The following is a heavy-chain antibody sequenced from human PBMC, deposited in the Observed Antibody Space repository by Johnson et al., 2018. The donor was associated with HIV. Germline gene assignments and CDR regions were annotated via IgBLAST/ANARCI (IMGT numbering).Heavy chain of an antibody. CDR1: GFTFSDYY. V-gene: IGHV3-11*04. D-gene: IGHD2-15*01. CDR3: AKDNLKRTRGSDAFDI. J-gene: IGHJ3*02. CDR2: ISPSGSI. Sequence: QVQLVESGGGLVKPGGSLRLSCAASGFTFSDYYMSWIRQAPGKGLEWLSYISPSGSIGYADSVKGRFTISRDNAKNSLYLQMNSLRAEDTALYYCAKDNLKRTRGSDAFDIWGQGTRVTVSS.